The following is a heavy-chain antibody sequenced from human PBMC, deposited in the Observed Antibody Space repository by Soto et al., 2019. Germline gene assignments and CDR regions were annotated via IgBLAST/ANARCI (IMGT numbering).Heavy chain of an antibody. V-gene: IGHV3-64*04. D-gene: IGHD3-16*01. CDR1: GFTFSGYA. J-gene: IGHJ5*02. CDR2: ISSNGCST. CDR3: ARGRLVESRLP. Sequence: GGSLRLSCSASGFTFSGYAMHWVRQAPGKGLEYVSAISSNGCSTYYADSVKGRFTISRDNSKNTLYLQMSSLRSEDTAVYYCARGRLVESRLPWGQGTLVTV.